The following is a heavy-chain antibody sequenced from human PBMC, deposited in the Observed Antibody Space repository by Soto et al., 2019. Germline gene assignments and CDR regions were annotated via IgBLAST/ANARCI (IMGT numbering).Heavy chain of an antibody. CDR3: AREGTVQWLVRTGGTFDI. J-gene: IGHJ3*02. V-gene: IGHV1-3*01. Sequence: ASVKVSCKASGYTFTSYAMHWVRQAPGQRLEWMGWINAGNGNTKYSQKFQGRVTITRDTSASTAYMELSSLRSEDTAVYYCAREGTVQWLVRTGGTFDIWGQGTMVTVS. CDR1: GYTFTSYA. D-gene: IGHD6-19*01. CDR2: INAGNGNT.